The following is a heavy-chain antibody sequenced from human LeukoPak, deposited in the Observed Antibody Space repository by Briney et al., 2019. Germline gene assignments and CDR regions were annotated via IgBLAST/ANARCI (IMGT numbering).Heavy chain of an antibody. J-gene: IGHJ4*02. D-gene: IGHD2-2*01. CDR1: GFTFSTYG. CDR3: AKDSSTSCHD. CDR2: IRNDGRNK. V-gene: IGHV3-30*02. Sequence: GGSLRLSCAASGFTFSTYGMSWVRQAPGKGLEWVAFIRNDGRNKYCADSLKGRFIISRDNSKNTLYLQMNNVGDEDTAVYYCAKDSSTSCHDWGQGTLVTVSS.